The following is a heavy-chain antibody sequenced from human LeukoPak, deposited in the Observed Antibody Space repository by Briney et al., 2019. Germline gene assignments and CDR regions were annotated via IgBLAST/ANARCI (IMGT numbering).Heavy chain of an antibody. Sequence: PGRSLRLSCAASGFTFSNYWMSWVRQAPGEGLEWVANIKQDGSEKYVDSVRGRFTVSRDNADNSLYLQMNSLRAEDTAKYYCARDLSPMSSGSYDRSYYFDYWGQGTLVTVSS. CDR2: IKQDGSEK. CDR3: ARDLSPMSSGSYDRSYYFDY. J-gene: IGHJ4*02. CDR1: GFTFSNYW. D-gene: IGHD1-26*01. V-gene: IGHV3-7*01.